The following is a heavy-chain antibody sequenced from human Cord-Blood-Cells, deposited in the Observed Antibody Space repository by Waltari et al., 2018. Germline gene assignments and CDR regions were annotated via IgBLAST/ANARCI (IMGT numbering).Heavy chain of an antibody. J-gene: IGHJ4*02. CDR3: ARSRSLAY. CDR2: IYYSGST. V-gene: IGHV4-59*01. D-gene: IGHD3-10*01. CDR1: GGSISSYY. Sequence: QVQLQESGPGLVKPSETLSLTCTVSGGSISSYYWSWIRQPPGKGLEWIGYIYYSGSTNYNPSLKSRVTISVDTSKNQFSLKLSSVTAADTAVYYCARSRSLAYWGQGTLVTASS.